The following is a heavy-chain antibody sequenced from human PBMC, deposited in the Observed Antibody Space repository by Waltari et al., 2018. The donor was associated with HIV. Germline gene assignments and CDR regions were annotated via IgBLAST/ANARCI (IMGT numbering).Heavy chain of an antibody. CDR2: LYYSGST. CDR1: GGSICGGFSF. V-gene: IGHV4-39*02. D-gene: IGHD3-16*01. J-gene: IGHJ4*02. CDR3: VAGPDSANSYFPSGGCF. Sequence: QLQLQESGPGLVKPLETLSLTCTVSGGSICGGFSFWGWIRQPPGKGLQWIGNLYYSGSTYYNPSLKGRVTITEDTSKNHFSRRLTSVTAADTAIYYCVAGPDSANSYFPSGGCFWGQGSLVSVSS.